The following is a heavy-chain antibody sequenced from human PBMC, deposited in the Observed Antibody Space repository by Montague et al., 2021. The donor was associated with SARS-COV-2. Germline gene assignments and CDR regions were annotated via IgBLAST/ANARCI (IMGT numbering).Heavy chain of an antibody. CDR1: GLTVSSNY. Sequence: SLRLSCAASGLTVSSNYMSWVRQAPGKGLEWVSVIYSGGSTYYADSEKGRFTISRDNSKNTLYLQMNSLRDEDTAVYYCARDSYGMDVWGQGTTVTVSS. J-gene: IGHJ6*02. CDR2: IYSGGST. V-gene: IGHV3-66*02. CDR3: ARDSYGMDV.